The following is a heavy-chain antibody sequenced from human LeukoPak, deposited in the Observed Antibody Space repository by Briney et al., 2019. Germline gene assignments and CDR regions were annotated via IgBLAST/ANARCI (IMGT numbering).Heavy chain of an antibody. D-gene: IGHD4-23*01. V-gene: IGHV4-30-4*01. CDR1: GGSSRSGDYF. CDR3: ARENNDYGGKKAFDY. CDR2: IHYSGNT. Sequence: RASETLSLTCAVSGGSSRSGDYFWSWIRQPPGKGLEWIRHIHYSGNTYYNPSLKSRVSISVDTSKNQFSLKLSSVTAADTAVYYCARENNDYGGKKAFDYWGQGTLVTVSS. J-gene: IGHJ4*02.